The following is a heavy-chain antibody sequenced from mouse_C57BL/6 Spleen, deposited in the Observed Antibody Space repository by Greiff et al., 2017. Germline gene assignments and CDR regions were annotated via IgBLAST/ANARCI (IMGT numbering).Heavy chain of an antibody. CDR2: INPGNGGT. CDR3: ARGEYYGSSRYRYVDV. CDR1: GYTFTSSW. Sequence: QVQLQQPGTELVKPGASVKLSCKASGYTFTSSWMHWVKQRPGQGLEWIGNINPGNGGTNYNVKFKSKATLTVDKSSSTAYMQLSSLTSEDSAVYYCARGEYYGSSRYRYVDVWGTGTTVTVSS. V-gene: IGHV1-53*01. J-gene: IGHJ1*03. D-gene: IGHD1-1*01.